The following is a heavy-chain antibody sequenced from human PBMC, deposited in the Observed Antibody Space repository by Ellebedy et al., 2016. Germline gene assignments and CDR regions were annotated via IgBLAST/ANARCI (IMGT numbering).Heavy chain of an antibody. CDR3: ARLRYYDILTGRVFYGMDV. J-gene: IGHJ6*02. D-gene: IGHD3-9*01. CDR2: ADHRGNS. V-gene: IGHV4-39*01. CDR1: GGSVSSNFYY. Sequence: SETLSLTXTVSGGSVSSNFYYWGWIRQPPGKGLEWIGSADHRGNSYSDPSLKSRLTLSVDTSKKQLSLKLSSVTAADTAVYYCARLRYYDILTGRVFYGMDVWGQGTTVTVSS.